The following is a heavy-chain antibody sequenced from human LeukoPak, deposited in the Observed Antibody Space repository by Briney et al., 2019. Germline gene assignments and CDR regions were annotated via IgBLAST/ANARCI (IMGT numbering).Heavy chain of an antibody. CDR3: ARESQIGSYGSFDY. CDR1: GFTFSDYS. Sequence: GGSLRLSCAVSGFTFSDYSMSWVRQAPGKGLEWVAKMKEDGSEIFYVDSVKGRFTISRDNAKNSLYLQMNSLRAEDTAVYYCARESQIGSYGSFDYWGQGTLVTVSS. V-gene: IGHV3-7*01. D-gene: IGHD1-26*01. J-gene: IGHJ4*02. CDR2: MKEDGSEI.